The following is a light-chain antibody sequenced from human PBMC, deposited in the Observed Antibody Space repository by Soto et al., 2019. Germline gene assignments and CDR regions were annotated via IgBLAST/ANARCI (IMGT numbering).Light chain of an antibody. V-gene: IGKV3-15*01. J-gene: IGKJ3*01. CDR1: QTVSTN. CDR3: QQYDKWVT. Sequence: EIMMTQSPATLSVSPGETATLSCRASQTVSTNLAWYQQKRGQAPRLLIYGASTRATGIPARFIGSGSGTDFPLTINSLQSEDFAVYYCQQYDKWVTFGPGTKVDIK. CDR2: GAS.